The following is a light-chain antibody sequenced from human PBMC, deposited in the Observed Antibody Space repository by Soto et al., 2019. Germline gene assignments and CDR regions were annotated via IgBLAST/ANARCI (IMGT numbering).Light chain of an antibody. CDR2: DAS. V-gene: IGKV1-33*01. Sequence: DIQMSQTPSSLSASVGDRVTITCQASQDISNNLNWYQQKPGKAPKLVISDASNLETGAPSRFSGSGSGTDFTFTISSLQPEDIGTYFCQQYDNLPLSFGPGTTVEI. J-gene: IGKJ3*01. CDR3: QQYDNLPLS. CDR1: QDISNN.